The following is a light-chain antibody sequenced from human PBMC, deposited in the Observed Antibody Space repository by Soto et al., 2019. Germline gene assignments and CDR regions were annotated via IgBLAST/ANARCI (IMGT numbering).Light chain of an antibody. V-gene: IGKV2-30*01. CDR2: KVS. J-gene: IGKJ4*01. CDR1: QGLVYSTGDTS. CDR3: MQALQTPLT. Sequence: EVVMTQSPLSLPVTLGQPASISCRSSQGLVYSTGDTSLNWFQQRPGQPPRRLIYKVSNRDSGVPDRFSGSGSGTDFTLRISRVEAEDVGVYYCMQALQTPLTFGGGTKVEIK.